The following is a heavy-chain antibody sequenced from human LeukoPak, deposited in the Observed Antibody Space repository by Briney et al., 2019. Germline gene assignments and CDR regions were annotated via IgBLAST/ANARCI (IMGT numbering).Heavy chain of an antibody. CDR1: GYTFTSYA. J-gene: IGHJ3*02. V-gene: IGHV1-3*01. Sequence: GASVKVSCKASGYTFTSYAMHWVRQDPGQRLEWMGWINAGNGNTKYSQKFQGRVTITRDTSASTAYMELSSLRSEDTAVYYCARLYGSGSYSSSDAFDIWGQGTMVTVSS. D-gene: IGHD3-10*01. CDR2: INAGNGNT. CDR3: ARLYGSGSYSSSDAFDI.